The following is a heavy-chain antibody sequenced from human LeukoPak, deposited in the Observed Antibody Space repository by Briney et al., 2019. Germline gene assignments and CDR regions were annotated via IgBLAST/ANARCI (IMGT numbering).Heavy chain of an antibody. J-gene: IGHJ5*02. CDR2: IRYDGSNK. V-gene: IGHV3-30*02. CDR3: AKDPSLVRGVITQFDP. Sequence: GGSLRLSCAASGFTFSSYGMHWVRQAPGKGLEWVAFIRYDGSNKYYADSVKGRFTISRDNSKNTLYLQMNSLRAEDTAVYYCAKDPSLVRGVITQFDPWAREPWSPSPQ. D-gene: IGHD3-10*01. CDR1: GFTFSSYG.